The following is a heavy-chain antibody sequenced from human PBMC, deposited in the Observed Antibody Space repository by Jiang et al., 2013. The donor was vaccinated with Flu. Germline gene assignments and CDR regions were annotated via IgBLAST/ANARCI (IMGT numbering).Heavy chain of an antibody. V-gene: IGHV1-3*01. CDR1: GYTFTSYA. CDR3: ARGLSFSLATVTTIPDV. J-gene: IGHJ6*02. D-gene: IGHD4-17*01. CDR2: STLAMVT. Sequence: KASGYTFTSYAMHWVRQGPRTKGLSGWDGSTLAMVTQNIHXKFQGRVTDYQGHIREHSYMELSSLRSEDTAVYYCARGLSFSLATVTTIPDVWGQGTTVTVSS.